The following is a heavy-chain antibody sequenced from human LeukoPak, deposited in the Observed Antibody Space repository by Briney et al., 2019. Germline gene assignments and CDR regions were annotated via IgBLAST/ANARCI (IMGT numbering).Heavy chain of an antibody. V-gene: IGHV3-43*02. Sequence: GGSLRLSCAASGFTFDDYAMHWVRQAPGKGLEWVSLISGDGGSTYYADSVKGRFTISRDNAKNSLYLQMNSLRAEDTAVYYCARKGSSGKPFDYWGQGTLVTVSS. CDR2: ISGDGGST. D-gene: IGHD3-22*01. CDR1: GFTFDDYA. CDR3: ARKGSSGKPFDY. J-gene: IGHJ4*02.